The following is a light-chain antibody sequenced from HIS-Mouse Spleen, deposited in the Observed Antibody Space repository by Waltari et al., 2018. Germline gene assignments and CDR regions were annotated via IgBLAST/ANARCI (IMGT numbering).Light chain of an antibody. CDR1: SSDLWSYNL. CDR2: EGI. V-gene: IGLV2-23*01. CDR3: CSYAGSSTWV. Sequence: QSALTQPASVSGSPGQSITISCTGTSSDLWSYNLVSWYQQHPGKAPKPMIYEGIKRPSGVSNRFSGSKSGNTASLTISGLQAEDEADYYCCSYAGSSTWVFGGGTKLTVL. J-gene: IGLJ3*02.